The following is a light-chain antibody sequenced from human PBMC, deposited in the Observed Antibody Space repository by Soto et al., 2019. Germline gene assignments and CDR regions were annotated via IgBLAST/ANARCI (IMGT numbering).Light chain of an antibody. CDR2: GNS. CDR3: QSYDSSLSGSV. J-gene: IGLJ2*01. Sequence: QSVLTQPPSVSGAPGQRGTISCTASSSNIGAGYDVHWYQQLPGTAPKLLIHGNSNRPSGVPDRLSGSKSGTSASLAITGLQAEDEADYYCQSYDSSLSGSVFGGGTELTVL. V-gene: IGLV1-40*01. CDR1: SSNIGAGYD.